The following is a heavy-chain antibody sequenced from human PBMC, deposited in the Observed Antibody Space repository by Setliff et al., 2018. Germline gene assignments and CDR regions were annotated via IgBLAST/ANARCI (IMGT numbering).Heavy chain of an antibody. CDR2: IYYSGST. V-gene: IGHV4-59*01. Sequence: SETLSLTCTVSGDSISSYYWSWIRQPPGKGLEWIGYIYYSGSTNYNPSLKSRVTMSVATFENHFSLKLNSLTAADKAVYYCARVTNWGLDLRFDPWGQGILVTVSS. CDR1: GDSISSYY. J-gene: IGHJ5*02. CDR3: ARVTNWGLDLRFDP. D-gene: IGHD7-27*01.